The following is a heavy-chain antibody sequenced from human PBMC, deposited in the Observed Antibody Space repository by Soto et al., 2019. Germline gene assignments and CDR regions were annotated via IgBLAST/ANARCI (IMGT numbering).Heavy chain of an antibody. J-gene: IGHJ4*02. CDR3: AREPATPKPGGVDF. D-gene: IGHD1-1*01. CDR1: GYTFSDYY. Sequence: ASVKVSCKASGYTFSDYYIHWVRQAPGQGLEWMGWINPNSGGTKYAPKFQGGVTMTRDTSITTAYMELSRLRSGDTAVYYCAREPATPKPGGVDFWGQGTLVTVSS. V-gene: IGHV1-2*02. CDR2: INPNSGGT.